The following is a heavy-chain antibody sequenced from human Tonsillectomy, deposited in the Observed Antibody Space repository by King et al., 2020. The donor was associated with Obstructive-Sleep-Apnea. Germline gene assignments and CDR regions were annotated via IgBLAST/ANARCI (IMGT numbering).Heavy chain of an antibody. J-gene: IGHJ4*02. D-gene: IGHD3-22*01. CDR2: INTNTGNP. CDR1: GYTFTSYA. CDR3: ARPTYYYDSSGYLPFEY. V-gene: IGHV7-4-1*02. Sequence: QGQLVQSGSELKKPGASVKVSCKASGYTFTSYAMNWVRQAPGQGLEWMGWINTNTGNPTYAQGFTGRFVFSLDTSVSTAYLQISSLKAEETAVYYCARPTYYYDSSGYLPFEYWGQGTLVTVSS.